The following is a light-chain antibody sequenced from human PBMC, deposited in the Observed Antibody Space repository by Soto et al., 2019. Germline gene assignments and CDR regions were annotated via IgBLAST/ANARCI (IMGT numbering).Light chain of an antibody. J-gene: IGKJ1*01. Sequence: TQSPSTLSASLGESVTITCRASQSISSWLAWYQQKTGQAPRLLIHGESSRATGIPDRLSGSGSGTDLTLSISRLEPEDFAVYYCQQYGSSTGTCGQGTKVEIK. CDR3: QQYGSSTGT. V-gene: IGKV3-20*01. CDR1: QSISSW. CDR2: GES.